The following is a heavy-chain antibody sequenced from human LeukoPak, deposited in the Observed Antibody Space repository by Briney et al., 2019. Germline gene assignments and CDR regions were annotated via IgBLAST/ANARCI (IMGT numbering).Heavy chain of an antibody. CDR1: GYSISSGYY. J-gene: IGHJ4*02. V-gene: IGHV4-38-2*02. CDR3: ARSRYNWNDGYFDY. Sequence: SETLSLTCTASGYSISSGYYWGWIRQPPGKGLEWIGSIYHSGSTNYNPSLKSRVTISVDTSKNQFSLKLSSVTAADTAVYYCARSRYNWNDGYFDYWGQGTLVTVSS. CDR2: IYHSGST. D-gene: IGHD1-20*01.